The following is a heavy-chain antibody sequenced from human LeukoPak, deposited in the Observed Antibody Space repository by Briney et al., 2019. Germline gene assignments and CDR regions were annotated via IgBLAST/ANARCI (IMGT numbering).Heavy chain of an antibody. CDR3: AKDLYSSGSAYYFDY. V-gene: IGHV3-23*01. CDR1: GFTFSSYA. CDR2: ISGSGGST. J-gene: IGHJ4*02. D-gene: IGHD6-19*01. Sequence: GGSLRLSCAASGFTFSSYAMPWVRHAPGKGLEWVSAISGSGGSTYYADSVKGRFTISRDNSKNTLYLQMNSLRAEDTAVYYCAKDLYSSGSAYYFDYWGQGTLVTVSS.